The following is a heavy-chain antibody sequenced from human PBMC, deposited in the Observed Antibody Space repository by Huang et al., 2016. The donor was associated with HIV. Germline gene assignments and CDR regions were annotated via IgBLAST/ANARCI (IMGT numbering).Heavy chain of an antibody. CDR2: IIPRFGTR. J-gene: IGHJ3*01. D-gene: IGHD3-16*01. V-gene: IGHV1-69*13. Sequence: QVQLVQSGAEVRKPGSSVKVSCRASGGSVNNFGINWVRPAPGQGLEWRGGIIPRFGTRNAAQRFQGRVTITADETTGVVYMELSSLRSDDTAVYFCAKRGGAWGSPYAFDLWGPGTMVTVSS. CDR3: AKRGGAWGSPYAFDL. CDR1: GGSVNNFG.